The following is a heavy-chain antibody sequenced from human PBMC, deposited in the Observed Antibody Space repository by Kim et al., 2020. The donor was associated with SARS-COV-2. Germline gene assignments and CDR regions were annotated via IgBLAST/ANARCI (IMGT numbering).Heavy chain of an antibody. J-gene: IGHJ4*01. CDR1: GYSFTSYW. CDR3: ARGRAYCTSTTSCYVDY. CDR2: IYPGDSDT. V-gene: IGHV5-51*01. D-gene: IGHD2-2*01. Sequence: GESLKISCKGSGYSFTSYWIAWVRQTPGKGPEWMGIIYPGDSDTTYSPSFQGQVTISADKSITTAYLQWSTLKASDTAMYYCARGRAYCTSTTSCYVDY.